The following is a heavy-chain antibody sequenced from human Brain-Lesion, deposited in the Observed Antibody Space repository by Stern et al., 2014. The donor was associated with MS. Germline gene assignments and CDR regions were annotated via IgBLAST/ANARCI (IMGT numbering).Heavy chain of an antibody. CDR3: ARDITGSSAYFDY. D-gene: IGHD1-14*01. CDR1: GFTFDDYA. CDR2: ISCNSGTI. V-gene: IGHV3-9*01. J-gene: IGHJ4*02. Sequence: EVQLVQSGGDLVQPGRSLRLSCAAFGFTFDDYAMHWVRHAPGTGLEWVAGISCNSGTIGYADSVKGRFTTSRDNAYSSLYLQMNSLRPEDTALYYCARDITGSSAYFDYWGQGTLVTVSS.